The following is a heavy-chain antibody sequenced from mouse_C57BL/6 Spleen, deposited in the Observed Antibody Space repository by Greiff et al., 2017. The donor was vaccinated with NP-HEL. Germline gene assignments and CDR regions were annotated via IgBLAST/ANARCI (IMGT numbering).Heavy chain of an antibody. Sequence: VQLQQSGPGLVQPSQSLSITCTVSGFSLTSYGVHWVRQSPGKGLEWLGVIWRGGSTDYNAAFMSRLSITKDNSKSQVFFKMNSLQADDTAIYYCAKKGYYGSSLYYAMDYWGQGTSVTVSS. D-gene: IGHD1-1*01. J-gene: IGHJ4*01. CDR2: IWRGGST. CDR3: AKKGYYGSSLYYAMDY. CDR1: GFSLTSYG. V-gene: IGHV2-5*01.